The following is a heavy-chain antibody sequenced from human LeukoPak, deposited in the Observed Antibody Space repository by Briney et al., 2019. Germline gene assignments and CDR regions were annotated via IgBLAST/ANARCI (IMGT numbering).Heavy chain of an antibody. D-gene: IGHD6-13*01. V-gene: IGHV3-9*01. CDR2: ICWNSGSI. Sequence: PGRSLRLSCAASGFTFDDYAMHWVRHALGGGVEWVSGICWNSGSIGYADSVKGRFTISRDNAKSFLCLQMNSLRAEDTALYYCAKDSAGISFDYWGQGTLVTVSS. CDR3: AKDSAGISFDY. J-gene: IGHJ4*02. CDR1: GFTFDDYA.